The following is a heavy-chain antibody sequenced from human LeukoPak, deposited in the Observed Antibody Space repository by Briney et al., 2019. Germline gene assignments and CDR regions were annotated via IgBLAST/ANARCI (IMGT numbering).Heavy chain of an antibody. CDR3: ARGDSGSYIDY. CDR2: ISSSGSTI. J-gene: IGHJ4*02. Sequence: GGSLRLSCAASGFTVSSNYMSWVRQAPGKGLEWVSYISSSGSTIYYADSVKGRFTISRDNAKNSLYLQMNSLRAEDTAVYYCARGDSGSYIDYWGQGTLVTVSS. CDR1: GFTVSSNY. D-gene: IGHD1-26*01. V-gene: IGHV3-11*04.